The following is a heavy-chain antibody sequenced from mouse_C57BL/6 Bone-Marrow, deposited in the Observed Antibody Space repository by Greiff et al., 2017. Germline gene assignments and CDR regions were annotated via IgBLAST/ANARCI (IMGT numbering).Heavy chain of an antibody. Sequence: VQRVESGAELVRPGASVKLSCKASGYTFTDYYINWVKQRPGQGLEWIARIYPGSGNTYYNEKFKGKATLTAEKSSSTAYMQLSSLTSEDSAVYFCARGAAYWGQGTLVTVSA. J-gene: IGHJ3*01. CDR1: GYTFTDYY. CDR2: IYPGSGNT. CDR3: ARGAAY. V-gene: IGHV1-76*01.